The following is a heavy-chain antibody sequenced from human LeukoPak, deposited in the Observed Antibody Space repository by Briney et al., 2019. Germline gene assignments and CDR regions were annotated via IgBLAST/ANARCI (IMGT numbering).Heavy chain of an antibody. J-gene: IGHJ6*02. V-gene: IGHV3-30*03. D-gene: IGHD2-2*01. CDR1: GFTFRTYG. CDR2: ISYGGDNK. Sequence: GGSLRLSCAASGFTFRTYGMHWVRQAPGKGLEWVAVISYGGDNKYYGDSVKGRFTISRDNSKSTLYLQMNSLRAEDTAVYYCARAGGYCIRTSCQKDGLDVWGQGTTVTVAS. CDR3: ARAGGYCIRTSCQKDGLDV.